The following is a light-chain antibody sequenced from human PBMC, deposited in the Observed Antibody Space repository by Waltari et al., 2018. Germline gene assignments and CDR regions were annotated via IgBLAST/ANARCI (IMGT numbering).Light chain of an antibody. J-gene: IGLJ3*02. Sequence: QSALTQPPSVSGSPEQSVTISCTGSTSDVGGYNSVSCYQQHPGKAPKLIIFDVNPQPSGGPVRFSGSKSGNTASLTIAGLRPEDEADYHCCSYAGVHTFWLFGGGTKLTVL. V-gene: IGLV2-11*01. CDR1: TSDVGGYNS. CDR2: DVN. CDR3: CSYAGVHTFWL.